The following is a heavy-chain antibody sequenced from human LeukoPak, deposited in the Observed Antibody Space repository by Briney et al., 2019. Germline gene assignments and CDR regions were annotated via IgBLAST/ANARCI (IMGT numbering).Heavy chain of an antibody. CDR1: GFTFSSYA. V-gene: IGHV3-23*01. CDR2: ISGSVGYT. CDR3: AKDGGIAARLADS. D-gene: IGHD6-6*01. Sequence: GGSLRLSCAASGFTFSSYAMTWVRQAPGKGLEWVSAISGSVGYTYYADSVKGRFTISKDNSRNTLYLQMNSLRAEDTAVYYCAKDGGIAARLADSWGQGTLITVSS. J-gene: IGHJ4*02.